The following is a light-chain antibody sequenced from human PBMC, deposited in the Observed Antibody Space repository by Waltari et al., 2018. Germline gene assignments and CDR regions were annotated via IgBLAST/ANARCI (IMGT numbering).Light chain of an antibody. V-gene: IGKV4-1*01. CDR1: PSVFHSSDSKNY. J-gene: IGKJ4*01. CDR3: QQKYSSPLT. CDR2: CAS. Sequence: IVMTQSPDSLAVSLGERATINCKSSPSVFHSSDSKNYLTWYQQKPGQPPKLLLYCASTQQSGVPDRCSGSGSGTDYTLTISSLQAEDVVVYCCQQKYSSPLTFGGGTKVEIQ.